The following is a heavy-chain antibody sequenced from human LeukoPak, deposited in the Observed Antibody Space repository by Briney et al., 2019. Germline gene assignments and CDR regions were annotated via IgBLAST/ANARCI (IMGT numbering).Heavy chain of an antibody. CDR2: INHSGSA. V-gene: IGHV4-34*01. J-gene: IGHJ4*02. CDR1: GGSFSGYY. CDR3: ARGYSIAYRFLGY. Sequence: PSETLSLTCAVYGGSFSGYYWSWIRQPPGKGLEWIGEINHSGSADYNPSLKSRVTISVDTSRNQFSLKLSSVTAADTAVYYCARGYSIAYRFLGYWGQGTLITVSS. D-gene: IGHD4-11*01.